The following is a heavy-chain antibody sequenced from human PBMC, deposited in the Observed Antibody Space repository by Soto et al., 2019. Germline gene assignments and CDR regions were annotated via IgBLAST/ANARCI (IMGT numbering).Heavy chain of an antibody. D-gene: IGHD3-10*01. J-gene: IGHJ4*02. CDR3: ARDPSIASGVRGHYFDY. V-gene: IGHV3-30-3*01. Sequence: QVQLVESGGGVVQPGRSLRLSCAASGFTFSSYAMHWVRQAPGKGLEWVAVISYDGSNKYYADSVKGRFTISRDNSKNTLYLQMNSLRAEDTAVYYCARDPSIASGVRGHYFDYWGQGTLVTVSS. CDR2: ISYDGSNK. CDR1: GFTFSSYA.